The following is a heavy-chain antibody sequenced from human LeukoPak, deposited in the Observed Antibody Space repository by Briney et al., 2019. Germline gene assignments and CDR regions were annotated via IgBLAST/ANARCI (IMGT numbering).Heavy chain of an antibody. D-gene: IGHD3-22*01. V-gene: IGHV3-21*01. CDR3: ARDHYYDSSGYYVFDY. J-gene: IGHJ4*02. CDR1: GFTFSSYS. Sequence: GGSLRLSCAASGFTFSSYSMTWVRQAPGKGLGWVSSISSSSSYIYYADSVKGRFTISRDNAKNSLYLQMNSLRAEDTAVYYCARDHYYDSSGYYVFDYWGQGTLVTVS. CDR2: ISSSSSYI.